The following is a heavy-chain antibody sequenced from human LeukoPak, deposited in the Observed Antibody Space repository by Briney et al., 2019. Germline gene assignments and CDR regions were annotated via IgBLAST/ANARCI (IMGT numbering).Heavy chain of an antibody. CDR2: ISYDGNNK. Sequence: GGSLRLSCAASGFTFSTYAMHWVRQPPVKGLEWVAVISYDGNNKYSAGSVKGRFTISRDNSKNTLYLQMNSLRDEDTAVYYCARCIGSGYSTSCPLDYWGQGTLVTVSS. D-gene: IGHD2-2*01. CDR3: ARCIGSGYSTSCPLDY. CDR1: GFTFSTYA. V-gene: IGHV3-30-3*01. J-gene: IGHJ4*02.